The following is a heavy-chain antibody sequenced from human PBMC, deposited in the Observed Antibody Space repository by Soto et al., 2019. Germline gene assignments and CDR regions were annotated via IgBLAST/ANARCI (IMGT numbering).Heavy chain of an antibody. CDR1: GFTFSSYA. V-gene: IGHV3-23*01. D-gene: IGHD4-4*01. Sequence: EVQLLESGGGLVQPGGSLRLSCAASGFTFSSYAMNWVRQAPGKGLEWVSAISGSGDSTYYADSVKGRFTISRDNSKNTLYLQINGLRAEDTAVYYCARRNSGWYFDLWGRGTLVTVSS. CDR2: ISGSGDST. CDR3: ARRNSGWYFDL. J-gene: IGHJ2*01.